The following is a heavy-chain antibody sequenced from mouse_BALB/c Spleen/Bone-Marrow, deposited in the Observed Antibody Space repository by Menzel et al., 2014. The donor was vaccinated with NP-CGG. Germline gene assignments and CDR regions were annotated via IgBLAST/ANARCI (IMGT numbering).Heavy chain of an antibody. V-gene: IGHV1S81*02. J-gene: IGHJ3*01. Sequence: QVQLQQSGAELVKPGASVKLSCKASGYTFTSYWMHWVKQRPGQGLEWIGEINPSNGRADYNEKFRSKATLTVDRSSSTAYMQHSSLTSEDSAVYYCARAGGYVGFAYWGQGTLVTVSA. CDR1: GYTFTSYW. CDR3: ARAGGYVGFAY. D-gene: IGHD2-2*01. CDR2: INPSNGRA.